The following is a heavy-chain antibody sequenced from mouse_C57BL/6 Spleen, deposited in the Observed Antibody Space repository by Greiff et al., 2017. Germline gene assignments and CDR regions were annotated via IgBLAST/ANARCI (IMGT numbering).Heavy chain of an antibody. CDR2: IYPRSGNT. Sequence: VKLMESGAELARPGASVKLSCKASGYTFTSYGISWVKQRTGQGLEWIGEIYPRSGNTYYNEKFKGKATLTADKSSSTAYMELRSLTSEDSAVYFCARSEIYYYGSSYFFDYWGQGTTLTVSS. J-gene: IGHJ2*01. D-gene: IGHD1-1*01. V-gene: IGHV1-81*01. CDR3: ARSEIYYYGSSYFFDY. CDR1: GYTFTSYG.